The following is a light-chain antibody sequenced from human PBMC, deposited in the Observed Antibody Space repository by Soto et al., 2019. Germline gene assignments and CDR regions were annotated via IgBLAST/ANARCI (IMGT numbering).Light chain of an antibody. CDR2: AAT. J-gene: IGKJ5*01. V-gene: IGKV1-9*01. CDR1: QGISSY. CDR3: QQLNDYPIT. Sequence: IRLTQSPSSLSASVGDRVTITCRASQGISSYLAWYQQKPGRAPNLLIYAATTLQSGVPSRFSGSGSGTDFTLTISSLQPEDFATYYCQQLNDYPITFGQGTRLENK.